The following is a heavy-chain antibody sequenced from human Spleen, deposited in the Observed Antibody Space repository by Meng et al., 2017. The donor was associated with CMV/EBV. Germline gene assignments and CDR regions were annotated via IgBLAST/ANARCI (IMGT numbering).Heavy chain of an antibody. CDR3: AKDPAYCSGGTCYLYYFDY. CDR2: IYSGSSST. D-gene: IGHD2-15*01. V-gene: IGHV3-23*03. J-gene: IGHJ4*02. CDR1: GFTFSSYA. Sequence: GGSLRLSCAASGFTFSSYAMSWVRQAPGKGLEWVSVIYSGSSSTYYADSVKGRFTISRDNSKNTLYLQMNSLRAEDTAVYYCAKDPAYCSGGTCYLYYFDYWGQGTLVTVSS.